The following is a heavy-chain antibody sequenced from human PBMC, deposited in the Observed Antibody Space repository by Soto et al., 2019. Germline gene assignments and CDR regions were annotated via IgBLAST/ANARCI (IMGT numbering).Heavy chain of an antibody. J-gene: IGHJ4*02. Sequence: PGGSLRLSCAASGFTFSDYYMSWIRQAPGKGLEWVSYISCSGSTIYYADAVKGRFTISRDNAKNSLYLQMNSLRPDDTAVYYCAKDMKWGGMTTIHYFDSWGQGTLVTVSS. CDR2: ISCSGSTI. CDR3: AKDMKWGGMTTIHYFDS. D-gene: IGHD4-17*01. V-gene: IGHV3-11*01. CDR1: GFTFSDYY.